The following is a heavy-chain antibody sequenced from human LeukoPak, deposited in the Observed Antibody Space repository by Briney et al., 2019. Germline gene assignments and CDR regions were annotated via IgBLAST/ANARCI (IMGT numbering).Heavy chain of an antibody. V-gene: IGHV1-2*02. D-gene: IGHD2-21*01. Sequence: GASVKVSCKASGYTFTGYYMHWVRQAPGQGLEWMGWINPNSGGTNYAQKFQGRVTMTRDTSISTAYMELRSLRSDDTAVYYCARGNGDFGSTYFDYWGQGTLVTVSS. CDR3: ARGNGDFGSTYFDY. CDR2: INPNSGGT. CDR1: GYTFTGYY. J-gene: IGHJ4*02.